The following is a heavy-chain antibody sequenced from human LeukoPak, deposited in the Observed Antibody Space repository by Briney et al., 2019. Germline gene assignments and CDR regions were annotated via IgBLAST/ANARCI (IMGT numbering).Heavy chain of an antibody. CDR1: GYTFTSYG. J-gene: IGHJ5*02. CDR3: ARLDTRIYCSGGSCYSGGNWFDP. Sequence: ASVKVSCKASGYTFTSYGISWVRQAPGQGLEWMGWISAYNGNTNYAQKLQGRVTMTTDTSTSTAYMELRSLRSDDTAVYYCARLDTRIYCSGGSCYSGGNWFDPWGQGTLVTVSS. V-gene: IGHV1-18*01. CDR2: ISAYNGNT. D-gene: IGHD2-15*01.